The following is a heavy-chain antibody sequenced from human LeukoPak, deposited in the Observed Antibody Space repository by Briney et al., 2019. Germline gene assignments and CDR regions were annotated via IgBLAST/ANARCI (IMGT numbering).Heavy chain of an antibody. V-gene: IGHV3-48*03. Sequence: GGSLRLSCAASGFTFNIYEMNWVRQAPGKGPEWISYIGSSGRSIYYADSVKGRFTISRDNAKNSVYLQMNSLRVEDTAIYYCAKEDIAGNGFPFDSWGQGTMVTVSS. CDR2: IGSSGRSI. D-gene: IGHD5-12*01. CDR3: AKEDIAGNGFPFDS. J-gene: IGHJ4*02. CDR1: GFTFNIYE.